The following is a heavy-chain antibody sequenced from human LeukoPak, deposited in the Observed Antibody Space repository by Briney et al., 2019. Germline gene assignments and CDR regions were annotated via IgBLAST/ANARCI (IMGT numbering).Heavy chain of an antibody. D-gene: IGHD6-13*01. CDR3: ARAGSSWLYYFDY. J-gene: IGHJ4*02. Sequence: PGGSLRLSCAASGFTFSSYAIPWVRQAPGKGLEWVAVISYDGSNKYYADSVKGRFTISRDNSKNTLYLQMNSLRAEDTVVYYCARAGSSWLYYFDYWGQGTLVTVSS. CDR2: ISYDGSNK. CDR1: GFTFSSYA. V-gene: IGHV3-30*04.